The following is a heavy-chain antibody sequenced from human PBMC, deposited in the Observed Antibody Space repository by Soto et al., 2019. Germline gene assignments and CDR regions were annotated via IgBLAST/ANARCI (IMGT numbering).Heavy chain of an antibody. CDR3: ARTREWYNWNYVDYYYGMDV. CDR2: IYYSGST. V-gene: IGHV4-59*12. CDR1: GGSISSYY. D-gene: IGHD1-7*01. Sequence: PSETLSLTCTVSGGSISSYYWSWIRQPPGKGLEWIGYIYYSGSTNYNPSLKSRVTISVDTSKNQFSLQLNSVTPEDTAVYYCARTREWYNWNYVDYYYGMDVWGQGTTVTVSS. J-gene: IGHJ6*02.